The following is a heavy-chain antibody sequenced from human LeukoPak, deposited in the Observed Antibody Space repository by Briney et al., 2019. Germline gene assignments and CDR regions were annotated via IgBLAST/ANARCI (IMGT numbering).Heavy chain of an antibody. CDR1: GFTFSSYA. D-gene: IGHD3-10*01. J-gene: IGHJ3*02. V-gene: IGHV3-23*01. CDR2: ISGSGGST. Sequence: PGGSLRLSCAASGFTFSSYAMSWVRQAPGNGLEWVSAISGSGGSTYYADSVKGRFTISRDNSKNTLYLQMNSLRAEDTAVYYCARDLITMVRGVRDAFDIWGQGTMVTVSS. CDR3: ARDLITMVRGVRDAFDI.